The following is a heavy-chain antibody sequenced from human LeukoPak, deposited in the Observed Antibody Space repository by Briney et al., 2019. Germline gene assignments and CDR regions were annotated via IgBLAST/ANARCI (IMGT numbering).Heavy chain of an antibody. CDR2: IYSGGST. CDR1: GFTVSSNY. Sequence: GGSLRLSCAASGFTVSSNYMSWVRQGPGKGLEWVSVIYSGGSTYYADSVKGRFTISRNNSKNTLYLQMNSLRAEDTAVYYCARDSGELSAIDYWGQGTLVTVSS. CDR3: ARDSGELSAIDY. V-gene: IGHV3-53*01. D-gene: IGHD1-26*01. J-gene: IGHJ4*02.